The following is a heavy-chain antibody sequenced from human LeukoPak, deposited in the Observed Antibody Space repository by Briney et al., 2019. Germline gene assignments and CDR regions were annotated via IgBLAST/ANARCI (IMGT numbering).Heavy chain of an antibody. J-gene: IGHJ4*02. D-gene: IGHD3-16*01. CDR2: ISSSGSAI. CDR3: VRDDRSDSGYYYDHD. CDR1: GFTFSDYY. Sequence: GGSLRLSCVASGFTFSDYYMNWVRQAPGKGLECVSHISSSGSAIHYADSVKGRFTISRDNAKNSLYLQMNNLRVEDTAVYYCVRDDRSDSGYYYDHDWGQGTLVTVSS. V-gene: IGHV3-48*03.